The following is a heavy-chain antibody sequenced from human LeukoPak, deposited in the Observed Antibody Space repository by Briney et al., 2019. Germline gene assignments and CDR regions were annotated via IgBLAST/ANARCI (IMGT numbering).Heavy chain of an antibody. D-gene: IGHD2-15*01. CDR1: GFTFSSFA. J-gene: IGHJ4*02. V-gene: IGHV3-23*01. Sequence: GGSLRLSCAASGFTFSSFATSWVRQAPGKGLEWVSGISASGGSTYYADSVKGRFTISRDNSKNTLLLQMNSLRAEDTAMYFCARQTVVVVAATYSDYWGQGTLVTVSS. CDR2: ISASGGST. CDR3: ARQTVVVVAATYSDY.